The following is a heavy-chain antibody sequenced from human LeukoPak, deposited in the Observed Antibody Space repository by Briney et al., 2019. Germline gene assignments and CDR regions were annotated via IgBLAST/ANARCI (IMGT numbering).Heavy chain of an antibody. Sequence: SETLSLTCAVYGGSFSGYYWSWIRQPPGKRLEWIGYTHHSGSTNYNPSLESRVTISVDVSKNQFSLKLNSLTAADTAVYYCTRRPTSDRYVSPLDYWGQGTLVTVSS. V-gene: IGHV4-59*01. D-gene: IGHD2-2*01. CDR1: GGSFSGYY. CDR2: THHSGST. J-gene: IGHJ4*02. CDR3: TRRPTSDRYVSPLDY.